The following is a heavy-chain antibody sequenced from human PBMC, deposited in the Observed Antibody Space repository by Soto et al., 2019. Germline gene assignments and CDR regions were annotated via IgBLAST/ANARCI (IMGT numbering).Heavy chain of an antibody. CDR1: GFTFSSYA. J-gene: IGHJ6*02. CDR2: ISYDGSNK. V-gene: IGHV3-30-3*01. D-gene: IGHD3-10*01. Sequence: GGSLRLSCAASGFTFSSYAMHWVRQAPGKGLVWVAVISYDGSNKYYTDSVKGRFTISRDNSKNTLYLQMNSLRAEDTAVYYCARENPLGVGELYYYYGMDVWGQGTTVTVSS. CDR3: ARENPLGVGELYYYYGMDV.